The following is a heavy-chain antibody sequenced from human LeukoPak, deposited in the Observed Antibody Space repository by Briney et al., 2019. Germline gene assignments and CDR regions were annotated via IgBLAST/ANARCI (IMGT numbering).Heavy chain of an antibody. V-gene: IGHV4-59*01. CDR3: TTMVRSAPFWYGVDV. CDR2: MHDSGIN. J-gene: IGHJ6*02. Sequence: SETLSLTCSVSGGSISNYYCIWIRQSPGKGLEYIGYMHDSGINDYNPSLKSRVTISLDGSKNQFSLKMSSVTAADTAVYYCTTMVRSAPFWYGVDVWGQGTTVIVSS. CDR1: GGSISNYY. D-gene: IGHD3-10*01.